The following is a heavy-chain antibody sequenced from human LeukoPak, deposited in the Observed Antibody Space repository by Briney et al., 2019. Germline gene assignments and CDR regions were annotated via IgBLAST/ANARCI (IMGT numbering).Heavy chain of an antibody. J-gene: IGHJ5*02. Sequence: SETLSLTCTVSGGSLSTYYWSWIRQPPGKGLEWIGYIHNSGSTHYTFSLKSRVTISLDTSKNQFSLKLTSVTAADTAVYYCARTDYSNTNWFDPWGQGTLVTVSS. D-gene: IGHD4-11*01. CDR2: IHNSGST. CDR3: ARTDYSNTNWFDP. CDR1: GGSLSTYY. V-gene: IGHV4-59*12.